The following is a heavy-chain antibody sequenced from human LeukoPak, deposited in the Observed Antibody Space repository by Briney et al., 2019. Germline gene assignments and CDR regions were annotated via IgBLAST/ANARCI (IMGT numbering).Heavy chain of an antibody. CDR2: IYTSGST. CDR1: GGSISSGSYY. CDR3: ARVVTGEANWFDP. D-gene: IGHD5-18*01. J-gene: IGHJ5*02. V-gene: IGHV4-61*02. Sequence: SQTLSLTCTVSGGSISSGSYYWSWIRQPAGKGLEWIGRIYTSGSTNYNPSLKSRVTISVDTSKNQFSLQLSSVTAADTAVYYCARVVTGEANWFDPWGQGTLVTVSS.